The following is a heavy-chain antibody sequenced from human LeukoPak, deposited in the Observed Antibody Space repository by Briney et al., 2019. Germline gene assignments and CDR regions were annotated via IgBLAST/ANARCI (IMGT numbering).Heavy chain of an antibody. J-gene: IGHJ4*02. D-gene: IGHD6-19*01. CDR3: ARDHLSGIAVAGDY. V-gene: IGHV4-61*01. CDR2: IYYSGST. Sequence: SETLSLTCTVSGGSVSSGSYYWSWIRQPPGKGLEWIGYIYYSGSTNYNPSLKSRVTISVDTSKNQLSLKLSSVTAADTAVYYCARDHLSGIAVAGDYWGQGTLVTVSS. CDR1: GGSVSSGSYY.